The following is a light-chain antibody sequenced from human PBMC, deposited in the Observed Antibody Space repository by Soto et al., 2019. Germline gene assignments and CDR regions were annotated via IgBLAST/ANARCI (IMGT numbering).Light chain of an antibody. V-gene: IGKV3-11*01. CDR2: DTS. J-gene: IGKJ5*01. CDR1: QSVSSD. CDR3: QQRSNWPIT. Sequence: EIVLTQSPGALSLTPGERATLSCRASQSVSSDLVWYQQKAGQAPRLLIYDTSTRATGIPARFSGSGSGTDFTLTISSLEAEDFAVYYCQQRSNWPITFGQGTRLEIK.